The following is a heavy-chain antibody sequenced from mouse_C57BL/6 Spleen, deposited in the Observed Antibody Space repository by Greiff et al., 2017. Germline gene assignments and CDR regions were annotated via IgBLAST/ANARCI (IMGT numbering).Heavy chain of an antibody. D-gene: IGHD1-1*01. V-gene: IGHV1-19*01. CDR1: GYTFTDYY. CDR3: ARSSYYGSSYWYFEV. CDR2: INPYNGGT. J-gene: IGHJ1*03. Sequence: EVQLQQSGPVLVKPGASVKMSCKASGYTFTDYYMNWVKQSHGKSLEWIGVINPYNGGTSYNQKFKGKATLTVDKSSSTAYMELNSLTSEDSAVYYCARSSYYGSSYWYFEVWGTGTTVTVSS.